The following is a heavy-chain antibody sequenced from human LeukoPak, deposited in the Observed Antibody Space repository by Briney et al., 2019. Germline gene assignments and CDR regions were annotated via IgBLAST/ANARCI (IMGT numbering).Heavy chain of an antibody. V-gene: IGHV1-69*05. CDR3: ARDATAAVYDAFDI. J-gene: IGHJ3*02. Sequence: ASVKVSCKASGGTFSSYAISWVRQAPGQGLEWMRRIIPIFGTANYAQKFQGRVTITTDESTSTAYMELSSLRSEDTAVYYCARDATAAVYDAFDIWGPGIMVTVSS. D-gene: IGHD6-13*01. CDR2: IIPIFGTA. CDR1: GGTFSSYA.